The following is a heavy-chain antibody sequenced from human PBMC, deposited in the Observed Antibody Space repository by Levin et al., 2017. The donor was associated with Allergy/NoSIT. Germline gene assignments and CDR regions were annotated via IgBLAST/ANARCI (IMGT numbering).Heavy chain of an antibody. V-gene: IGHV4-59*11. Sequence: SETLSLTCTVSGGSLASHYWNWIRQSPGKGLEWIGYIYSSGTTSYNPSLESRVSMSIDTSKNQFSLWLNSVTAADTAVYFCARAGRLENVVLSHHLDSWGQGTLVSVSS. D-gene: IGHD1-1*01. CDR1: GGSLASHY. J-gene: IGHJ4*02. CDR3: ARAGRLENVVLSHHLDS. CDR2: IYSSGTT.